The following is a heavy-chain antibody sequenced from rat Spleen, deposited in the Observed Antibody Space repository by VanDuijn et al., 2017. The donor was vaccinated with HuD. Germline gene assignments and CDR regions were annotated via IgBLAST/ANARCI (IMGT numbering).Heavy chain of an antibody. CDR2: IRYDGSST. CDR3: ARHELPGYNWFAY. Sequence: EVQLVESGGGLVQPGRSLKLSCVASGFTFSAYNMAWVRQAPKKGLEWVASIRYDGSSTYYRDSVTGRFTISRDNAKSTLYLQMNSLRSEDTATYYCARHELPGYNWFAYWGQGTLVTVSS. V-gene: IGHV5-7*01. CDR1: GFTFSAYN. D-gene: IGHD1-4*01. J-gene: IGHJ3*01.